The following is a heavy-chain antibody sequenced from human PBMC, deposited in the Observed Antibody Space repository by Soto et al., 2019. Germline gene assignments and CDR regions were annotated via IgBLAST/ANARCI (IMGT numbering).Heavy chain of an antibody. CDR3: TTDLELFHGMDV. V-gene: IGHV3-15*01. Sequence: GALKVYCAASGFTVRNPWMSWVRQAPGKGLEWVGRIKSKTDGGTTDYAAPVKGRFTISRDDSKNTLYLQMNSLKTEDTAVYYCTTDLELFHGMDVSAQGTTVTVSS. CDR1: GFTVRNPW. CDR2: IKSKTDGGTT. J-gene: IGHJ6*02. D-gene: IGHD1-7*01.